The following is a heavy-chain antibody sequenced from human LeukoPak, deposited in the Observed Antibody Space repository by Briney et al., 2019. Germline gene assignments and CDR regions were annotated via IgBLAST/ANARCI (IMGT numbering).Heavy chain of an antibody. CDR2: INPNSGGT. J-gene: IGHJ6*03. Sequence: ASVKVSCKASGYTFTGYYIHWVRQAPGQGLEWMGWINPNSGGTNYAQKFQGRVTMTRDMSTSTVYMELSSLRSEDTAVYYCARAYDYYMDVWGKGTTVTVSS. CDR3: ARAYDYYMDV. CDR1: GYTFTGYY. V-gene: IGHV1-2*02.